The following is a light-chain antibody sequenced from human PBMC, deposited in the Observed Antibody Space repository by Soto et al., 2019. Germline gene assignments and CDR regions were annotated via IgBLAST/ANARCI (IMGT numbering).Light chain of an antibody. CDR3: QQGYSTPWT. V-gene: IGKV1-39*01. Sequence: DIQMTQSPSSLSASVRDRDTITCRSSQSVTTYLHWYQQKAGEPPKLLIYAISNLQSGVSSRFSGSGSGTDFSLTINTLQPEDFATYYCQQGYSTPWTFGQGTKV. CDR1: QSVTTY. CDR2: AIS. J-gene: IGKJ1*01.